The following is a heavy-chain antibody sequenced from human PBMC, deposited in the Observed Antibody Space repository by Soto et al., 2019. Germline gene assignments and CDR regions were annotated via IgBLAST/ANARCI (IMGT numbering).Heavy chain of an antibody. J-gene: IGHJ4*02. Sequence: GASVKVSCKASGYTFTSYGISWVRQAPGQGLEWMGWISAYNGNTNYAQKLQGRVTMTTDTSTSTAYMELRSLRSDDTAVYYCARALEYSGYVFYFDYWGQGTLVTVSS. CDR3: ARALEYSGYVFYFDY. CDR2: ISAYNGNT. V-gene: IGHV1-18*01. D-gene: IGHD5-12*01. CDR1: GYTFTSYG.